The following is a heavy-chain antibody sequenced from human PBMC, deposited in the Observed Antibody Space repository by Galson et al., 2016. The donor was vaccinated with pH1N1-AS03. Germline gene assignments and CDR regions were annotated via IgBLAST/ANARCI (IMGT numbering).Heavy chain of an antibody. CDR1: GFTFTTYS. Sequence: LRLSCAASGFTFTTYSMNWVRQAPGEGLEWVSYISSTSGIYYADTVKGRFTTSRDNSKKSLYLQMNSLRAEDTAVYYCARGIGGISGWGNAFDIWGQGSLVIVSS. D-gene: IGHD6-19*01. CDR2: ISSTSGI. J-gene: IGHJ3*02. V-gene: IGHV3-48*01. CDR3: ARGIGGISGWGNAFDI.